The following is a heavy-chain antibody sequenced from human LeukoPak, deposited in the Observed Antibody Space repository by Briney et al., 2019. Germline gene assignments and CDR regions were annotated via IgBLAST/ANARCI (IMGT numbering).Heavy chain of an antibody. CDR1: GGSISSGGYY. CDR3: ARSGTVTTWNY. D-gene: IGHD4-17*01. V-gene: IGHV4-31*03. Sequence: SQTLSLTCTVSGGSISSGGYYWSWIRQHPGKGLEWIGCIYYSGTTFYHPSLTSRVAISVDTSKNQFSLKLSSVTAADTAVYYCARSGTVTTWNYWGQGTLVTVSS. J-gene: IGHJ4*02. CDR2: IYYSGTT.